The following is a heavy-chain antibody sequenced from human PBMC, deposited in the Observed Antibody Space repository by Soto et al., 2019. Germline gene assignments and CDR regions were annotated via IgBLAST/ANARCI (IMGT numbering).Heavy chain of an antibody. J-gene: IGHJ4*02. CDR3: ANTVRGYSSGWDYFDY. CDR2: ISYDGSNK. V-gene: IGHV3-30*18. Sequence: QVQLVESGGGVVQPGRSLRLSCAASGFTFSSYGMHWVRQAPGKGLEWVAVISYDGSNKYYADSVKGRFTISRDNSKNTLDLQMNSLRAEDTAVYYCANTVRGYSSGWDYFDYWGQGTLVTVSS. D-gene: IGHD6-19*01. CDR1: GFTFSSYG.